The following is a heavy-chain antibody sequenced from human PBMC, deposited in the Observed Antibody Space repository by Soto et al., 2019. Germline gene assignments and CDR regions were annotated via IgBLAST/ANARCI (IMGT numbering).Heavy chain of an antibody. J-gene: IGHJ4*02. CDR2: IIPIFGTA. V-gene: IGHV1-69*12. D-gene: IGHD2-21*02. CDR3: ARATNCGGDCNFDY. CDR1: GDTFSSYA. Sequence: QVQLVQSGAEVKKPGYSVKVSCKASGDTFSSYAISWVRQAPGQGLEWMGGIIPIFGTANYAQKFQGRVTITADESTSTAYMELSSLRSEDTAVYYCARATNCGGDCNFDYWGQGTLVTVSS.